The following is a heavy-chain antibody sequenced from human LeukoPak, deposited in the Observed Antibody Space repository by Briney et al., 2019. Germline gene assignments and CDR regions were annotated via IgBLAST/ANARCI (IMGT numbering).Heavy chain of an antibody. CDR2: IEQDGSEK. D-gene: IGHD3-16*01. Sequence: GGSLRLSCAASGFTFSSYSMNWVRQAPGKGLEWVANIEQDGSEKNYVDSVRGRFTISRDNAKNSLYLQMNSLRADDTAVYYCARDEGVPPAVMAFDIWGQGTMVTVSS. J-gene: IGHJ3*02. V-gene: IGHV3-7*01. CDR3: ARDEGVPPAVMAFDI. CDR1: GFTFSSYS.